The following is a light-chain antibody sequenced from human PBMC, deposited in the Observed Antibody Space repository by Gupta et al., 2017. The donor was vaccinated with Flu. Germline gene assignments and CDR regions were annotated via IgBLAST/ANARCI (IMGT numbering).Light chain of an antibody. CDR2: YES. Sequence: ASQSVSTDLAGYQQKTGQAPRRLIYYESNRATGITARFSGSGAGTDFTLTISSLEPEDCAVYYCQQRSNGAWTFGQGTKVEIK. CDR1: QSVSTD. J-gene: IGKJ1*01. CDR3: QQRSNGAWT. V-gene: IGKV3-11*01.